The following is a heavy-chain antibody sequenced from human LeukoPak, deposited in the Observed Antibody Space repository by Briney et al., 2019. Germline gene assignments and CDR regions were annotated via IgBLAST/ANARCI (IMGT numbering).Heavy chain of an antibody. Sequence: GGSLRLSCAASGFTFSSHGMNWVRQAPGKGLEWVSVIYSGGSTYYADSVKGRFTISRDNSKNTLYLQMNSLRAEDTAVYYCAREAVTRNYFDYWGQGTLVTVSS. CDR1: GFTFSSHG. V-gene: IGHV3-53*01. CDR3: AREAVTRNYFDY. J-gene: IGHJ4*02. CDR2: IYSGGST. D-gene: IGHD4-17*01.